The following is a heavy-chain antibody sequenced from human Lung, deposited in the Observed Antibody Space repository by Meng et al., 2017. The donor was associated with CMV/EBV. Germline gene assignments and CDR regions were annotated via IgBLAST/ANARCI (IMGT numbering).Heavy chain of an antibody. V-gene: IGHV1-8*03. D-gene: IGHD1-20*01. Sequence: YNVTNYDINWVRQATGQGLEWMGWMNPNSGNTGDAEKYQGRATITRDTSIGTDYMELSSLRSEDTAVYYCARMSYDWDDQESNWFDHWGQGTLVTVSS. CDR2: MNPNSGNT. CDR3: ARMSYDWDDQESNWFDH. CDR1: YNVTNYD. J-gene: IGHJ5*02.